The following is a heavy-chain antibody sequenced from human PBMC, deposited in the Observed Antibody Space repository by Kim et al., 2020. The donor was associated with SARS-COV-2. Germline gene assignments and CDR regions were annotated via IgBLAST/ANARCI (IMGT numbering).Heavy chain of an antibody. V-gene: IGHV4-31*03. J-gene: IGHJ4*02. CDR3: ARDPRYSGYARFDY. Sequence: SETLSLTCTVSGGSISSGGYYWSWIRQHPGKGLEWIGYIYYSGSTYYNPSLKSRVTISVDTSKNQFSLKLSSVTAADTAVYYCARDPRYSGYARFDYWGQGTLVTVSS. CDR2: IYYSGST. CDR1: GGSISSGGYY. D-gene: IGHD5-12*01.